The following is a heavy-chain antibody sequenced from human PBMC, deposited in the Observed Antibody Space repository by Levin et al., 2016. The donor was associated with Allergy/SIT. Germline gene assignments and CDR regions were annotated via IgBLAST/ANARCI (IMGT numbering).Heavy chain of an antibody. CDR2: ISGSGGST. D-gene: IGHD3-10*01. V-gene: IGHV3-23*01. J-gene: IGHJ6*03. Sequence: GGSLRLSCAASGFTFSSYAMSWVRQAPGKGLEWVSAISGSGGSTYYADSVKGRFTISRDNSKNTLYLQMNSLRAEDTAVYYCAKTKYYGSGRGGYMDVWGKGTTVTVSS. CDR3: AKTKYYGSGRGGYMDV. CDR1: GFTFSSYA.